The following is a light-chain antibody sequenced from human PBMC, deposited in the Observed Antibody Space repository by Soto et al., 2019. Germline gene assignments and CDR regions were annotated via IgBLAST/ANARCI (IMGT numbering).Light chain of an antibody. CDR3: QQYNSYSYS. J-gene: IGKJ2*01. Sequence: DIQMTQSPSTLSASVGDRVTITCRGSQSISSWLAWYQQKPGKAPKLLIYDASSLESGVPSRFSCSGSGTEFTLTISSLQPDDFATYYCQQYNSYSYSFGQGTKLEIK. V-gene: IGKV1-5*01. CDR1: QSISSW. CDR2: DAS.